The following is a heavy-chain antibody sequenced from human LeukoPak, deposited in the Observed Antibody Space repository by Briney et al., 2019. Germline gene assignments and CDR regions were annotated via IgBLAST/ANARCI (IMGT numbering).Heavy chain of an antibody. CDR2: IYQSGST. Sequence: SETLSLTCAVSGYSISSGYYCGWIRQPPGKGLEWIGSIYQSGSTYYNPSLESRVTISVDTSKNQFSLKLSSVTAADTAVYFCARQGRGWERNFDYWGQGTLVTVSS. CDR3: ARQGRGWERNFDY. CDR1: GYSISSGYY. J-gene: IGHJ4*02. D-gene: IGHD1-26*01. V-gene: IGHV4-38-2*01.